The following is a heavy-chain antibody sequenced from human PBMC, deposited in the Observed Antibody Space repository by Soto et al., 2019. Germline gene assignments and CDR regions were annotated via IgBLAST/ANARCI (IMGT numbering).Heavy chain of an antibody. D-gene: IGHD6-13*01. J-gene: IGHJ5*02. Sequence: SETLSLTCTVSGDSISSGDYYWSWIRQPPGKGLEWIGYIYYSGSTYYNPSLKSRVTISVDTSKNQFSLKLSSVTAADTAVYYCARDGGYSSSWYTLYNWFDPWGQGTLVTVSS. CDR3: ARDGGYSSSWYTLYNWFDP. V-gene: IGHV4-30-4*01. CDR1: GDSISSGDYY. CDR2: IYYSGST.